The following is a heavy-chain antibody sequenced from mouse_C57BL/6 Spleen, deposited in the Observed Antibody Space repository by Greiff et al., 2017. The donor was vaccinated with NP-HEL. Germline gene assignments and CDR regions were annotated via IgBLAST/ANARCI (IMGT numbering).Heavy chain of an antibody. CDR1: GYAFTNYL. V-gene: IGHV1-54*01. CDR2: INPGSGGT. Sequence: QVQLQQSGAELVRPGTSVKVSCKASGYAFTNYLIEWVKQRPGQGLEWIGVINPGSGGTNYNEKFKGKATLTADKSSSTAYMQLSSLTSEDSAVYFCARRCSMYYFDYWGQGTTLTVSS. CDR3: ARRCSMYYFDY. J-gene: IGHJ2*01. D-gene: IGHD6-1*01.